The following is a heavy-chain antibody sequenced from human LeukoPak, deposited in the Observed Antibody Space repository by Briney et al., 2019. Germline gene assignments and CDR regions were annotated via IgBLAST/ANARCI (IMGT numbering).Heavy chain of an antibody. J-gene: IGHJ4*02. CDR2: IYTSGST. V-gene: IGHV4-4*07. CDR3: ARESFQFYYGSGSSPYYFDY. D-gene: IGHD3-10*01. Sequence: SGTLSLTCTVSGGSISSYYWSWIRQPAGKGLEWIGRIYTSGSTNYNPSLKSRVTMSVDTSKNQFSLKLSSVTAADTAVYYCARESFQFYYGSGSSPYYFDYWGQGTLVTVSS. CDR1: GGSISSYY.